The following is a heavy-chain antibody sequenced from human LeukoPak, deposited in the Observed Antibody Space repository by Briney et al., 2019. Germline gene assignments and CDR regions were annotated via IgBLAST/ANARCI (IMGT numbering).Heavy chain of an antibody. Sequence: GGSLRLSCAASGFTVSSNYMSWVRQAPGKGLEWVSVIYSGGSTYYADSVKGRFTISRDNSKNTLYLQMNSLRAEDTAVYYCAKIAWFGELWFGEIDYWGQGTTVTVSS. CDR3: AKIAWFGELWFGEIDY. CDR1: GFTVSSNY. CDR2: IYSGGST. V-gene: IGHV3-66*01. J-gene: IGHJ4*03. D-gene: IGHD3-10*01.